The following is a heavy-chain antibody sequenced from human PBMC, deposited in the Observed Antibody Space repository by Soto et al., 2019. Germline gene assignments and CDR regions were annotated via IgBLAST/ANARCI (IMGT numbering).Heavy chain of an antibody. CDR2: IWYDGSNK. D-gene: IGHD7-27*01. V-gene: IGHV3-33*01. J-gene: IGHJ4*02. Sequence: QVQLVESGGGVVQPGRSLRLSCAASGFTFSSYGMHWVRQAPGKGLEWVAVIWYDGSNKYYADSVKGRFTISRDNSKNTLYLQTNSLRAEDTAVYYCARSALTGAYFDYWGQGTLVTVSS. CDR3: ARSALTGAYFDY. CDR1: GFTFSSYG.